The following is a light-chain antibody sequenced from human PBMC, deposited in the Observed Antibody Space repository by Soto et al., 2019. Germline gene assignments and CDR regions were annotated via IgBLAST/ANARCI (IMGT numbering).Light chain of an antibody. CDR1: QTVSSTY. Sequence: EIVLTQSPGTLSLSPGERATLSCRTSQTVSSTYLAWYQQKRGQAPRLLIYGTSNRATGIPDRFSGSGSWTDFTLTSSRLEPEDFAVYHCQLYGSSPLYSFAQGTDLEIK. J-gene: IGKJ2*01. V-gene: IGKV3-20*01. CDR2: GTS. CDR3: QLYGSSPLYS.